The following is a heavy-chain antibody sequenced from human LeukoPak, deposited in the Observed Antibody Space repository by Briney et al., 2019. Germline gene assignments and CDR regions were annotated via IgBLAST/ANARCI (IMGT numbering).Heavy chain of an antibody. CDR1: GYTFTSYG. CDR3: ARDCSSTSCYTWMRDLYGMDV. Sequence: ASVKVSCKASGYTFTSYGISWVRQAPGQGLEWMGWTSAYNGNTNYAQKLQGRVTMTTDTSTSTAYMELRSLRSDDTAVYYCARDCSSTSCYTWMRDLYGMDVWGQGTTVTVSS. D-gene: IGHD2-2*02. CDR2: TSAYNGNT. J-gene: IGHJ6*02. V-gene: IGHV1-18*01.